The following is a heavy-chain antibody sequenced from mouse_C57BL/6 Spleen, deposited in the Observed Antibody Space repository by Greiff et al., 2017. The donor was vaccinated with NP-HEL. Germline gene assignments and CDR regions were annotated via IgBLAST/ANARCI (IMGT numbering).Heavy chain of an antibody. J-gene: IGHJ3*01. D-gene: IGHD1-1*01. Sequence: VQLQQSGAELVKPGASVKMSCKASGYTFTSYWINWVKQRPGQGLEWIGDIYPGSGSTNYNEKFKSKATVTVDTASSTAYMQLSSLTSEASAVYYCARECYYYGNSSWFAYWGQGTLVTVSS. V-gene: IGHV1-55*01. CDR3: ARECYYYGNSSWFAY. CDR2: IYPGSGST. CDR1: GYTFTSYW.